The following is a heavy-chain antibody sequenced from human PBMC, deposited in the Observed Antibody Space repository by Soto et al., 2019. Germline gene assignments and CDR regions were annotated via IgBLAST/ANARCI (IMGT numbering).Heavy chain of an antibody. J-gene: IGHJ4*02. CDR3: AGGIAARPLGY. CDR1: GGSISSGGYS. Sequence: QLQLQESGSGLVKPSQTLSLTCAVSGGSISSGGYSWSWIRQPPGKGLEWIGYIYHSGSTYYNPSRKRRVPTSVDRSKNQFSLKLSSVTAADTAVYYCAGGIAARPLGYWGQGTLVTVSS. CDR2: IYHSGST. D-gene: IGHD6-13*01. V-gene: IGHV4-30-2*01.